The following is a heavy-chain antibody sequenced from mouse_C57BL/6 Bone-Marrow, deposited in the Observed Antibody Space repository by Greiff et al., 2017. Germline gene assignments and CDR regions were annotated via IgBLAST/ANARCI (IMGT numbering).Heavy chain of an antibody. CDR1: GFTFSSYG. CDR3: ARPLRYFDY. Sequence: EVKLQESGGDLVKPGGSLKLSCAASGFTFSSYGMSWVRQTPDKRLEWVATISSGGSYTYYPASVKGRFTISRDNAKNTLYLQMRSLKSADTALYYCARPLRYFDYWGQGTTLTVSS. J-gene: IGHJ2*01. D-gene: IGHD1-1*01. V-gene: IGHV5-6*01. CDR2: ISSGGSYT.